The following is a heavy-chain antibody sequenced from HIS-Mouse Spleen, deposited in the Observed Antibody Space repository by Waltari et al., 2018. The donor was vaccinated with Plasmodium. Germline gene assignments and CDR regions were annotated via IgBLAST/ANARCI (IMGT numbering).Heavy chain of an antibody. CDR2: ISPCDSDT. J-gene: IGHJ4*02. CDR3: ARRRYYYDSSGYADY. Sequence: EVQLVQSGAEVKKPGESLKISCKGSGYSFTSYWIGWVRQMPGKGLEWMGIISPCDSDTRYSPACQGQVTIAADTSISTADLQWSSLKASDTAMYYCARRRYYYDSSGYADYWGQGTLVTVSS. V-gene: IGHV5-51*01. CDR1: GYSFTSYW. D-gene: IGHD3-22*01.